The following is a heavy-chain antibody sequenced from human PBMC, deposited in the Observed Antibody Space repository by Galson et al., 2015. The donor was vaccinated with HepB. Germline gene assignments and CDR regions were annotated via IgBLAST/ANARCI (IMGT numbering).Heavy chain of an antibody. Sequence: PALVKPTQTLTLTCTFSGFSLSTNGVAVGWIRQPPGKALEWLALIYWDADKRHSPSLQSRLTVTKDTATSPVVLPTPNMDPKDTATFHCATKLNGGTGGGTLPGRFSPRGQGTLVIVSS. CDR1: GFSLSTNGVA. J-gene: IGHJ5*02. D-gene: IGHD2-15*01. V-gene: IGHV2-5*02. CDR3: ATKLNGGTGGGTLPGRFSP. CDR2: IYWDADK.